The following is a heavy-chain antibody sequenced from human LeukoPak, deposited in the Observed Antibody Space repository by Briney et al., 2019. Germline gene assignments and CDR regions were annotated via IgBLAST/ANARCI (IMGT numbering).Heavy chain of an antibody. CDR3: ATDLVLGLHVPY. CDR2: FDPEDGET. CDR1: GHTLTEFS. D-gene: IGHD5-24*01. V-gene: IGHV1-24*01. Sequence: ASVKVSCKVSGHTLTEFSMHWVRQAPGKRLGWMGRFDPEDGETIYAQKFQGRVTMTADTSTDTAYMELSSLRSEDTAVYYCATDLVLGLHVPYWGQGTLVTVSS. J-gene: IGHJ4*02.